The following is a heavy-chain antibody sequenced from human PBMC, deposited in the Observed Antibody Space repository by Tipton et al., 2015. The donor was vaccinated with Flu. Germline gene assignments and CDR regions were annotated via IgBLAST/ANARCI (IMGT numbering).Heavy chain of an antibody. D-gene: IGHD3/OR15-3a*01. J-gene: IGHJ4*02. CDR1: GFTFGDFA. V-gene: IGHV3-9*01. CDR3: AKGTGGTGGGLSY. Sequence: SLRLSCVASGFTFGDFAMQWVRQVPGKGLEWVSGISWNSGSIGYGDSVKGRFTISRDNAKNSLYLQMDSLTVEDTALYYCAKGTGGTGGGLSYWGQGTLVTVSS. CDR2: ISWNSGSI.